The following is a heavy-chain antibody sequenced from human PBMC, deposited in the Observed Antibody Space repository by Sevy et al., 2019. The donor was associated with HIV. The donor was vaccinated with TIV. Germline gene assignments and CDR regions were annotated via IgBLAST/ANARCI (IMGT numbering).Heavy chain of an antibody. V-gene: IGHV3-7*01. Sequence: GGSLRLSCAASGFTFSNYWMSWVRQAPGKGLEWVANIKQDGGEKNYVDSVKGRFTISRDNAKNSLYLQMSSLRAEDTAMYYCAGGYSYGQTQNYHHYGMVVWGQGTTVTVSS. CDR3: AGGYSYGQTQNYHHYGMVV. D-gene: IGHD5-18*01. CDR2: IKQDGGEK. J-gene: IGHJ6*02. CDR1: GFTFSNYW.